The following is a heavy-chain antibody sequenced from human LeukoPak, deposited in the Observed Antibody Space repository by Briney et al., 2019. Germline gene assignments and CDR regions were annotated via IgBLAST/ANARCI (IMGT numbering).Heavy chain of an antibody. D-gene: IGHD6-13*01. J-gene: IGHJ4*02. CDR2: ISYDGSNK. CDR1: GFTFSSYG. Sequence: GGSLRLSCAASGFTFSSYGMHWVRQAPGKGLEWVAVISYDGSNKYYADSVKGRFTISRDNSKNTLYLQMNSLRAEDTAVYYCAKDYRRIAAAGDYWGQGTLVTVSS. CDR3: AKDYRRIAAAGDY. V-gene: IGHV3-30*18.